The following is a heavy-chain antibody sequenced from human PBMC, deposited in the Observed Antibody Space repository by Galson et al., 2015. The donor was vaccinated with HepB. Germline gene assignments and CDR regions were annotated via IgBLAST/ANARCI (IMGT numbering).Heavy chain of an antibody. V-gene: IGHV1-46*01. J-gene: IGHJ6*03. CDR2: INPSGGST. Sequence: SVKVSCKASGYTFTSYYMHWVRQAPGQGLEWMGIINPSGGSTSYAQKFQGRVTMTRDTSTSTVYMELSSLRSEDTAVYYCARGVLTAAAGKGGDYYYYMDVWGKGTTVTVSS. CDR3: ARGVLTAAAGKGGDYYYYMDV. D-gene: IGHD6-13*01. CDR1: GYTFTSYY.